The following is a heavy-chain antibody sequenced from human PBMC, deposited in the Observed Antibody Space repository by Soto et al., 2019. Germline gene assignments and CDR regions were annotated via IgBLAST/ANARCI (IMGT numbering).Heavy chain of an antibody. Sequence: EVQLLESGGGLVQPGGSLRLSCAASGFTFSSYAMSWVRQAPGKGLEWVSAISGSGGSTYYADSVKGRFTISRDNSKNTLYLQMNSLRAEDTAVYYCAKDQMYYYDSSGGLGFDYRGQGTLVTVSS. V-gene: IGHV3-23*01. J-gene: IGHJ4*02. D-gene: IGHD3-22*01. CDR1: GFTFSSYA. CDR2: ISGSGGST. CDR3: AKDQMYYYDSSGGLGFDY.